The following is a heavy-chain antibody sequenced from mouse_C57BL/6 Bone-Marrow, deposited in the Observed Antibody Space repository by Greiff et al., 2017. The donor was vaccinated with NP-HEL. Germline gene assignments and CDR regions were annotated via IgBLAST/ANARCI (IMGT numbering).Heavy chain of an antibody. CDR3: AREASYYYGSSHWYFDV. CDR2: IHPNSGST. D-gene: IGHD1-1*01. J-gene: IGHJ1*03. CDR1: GYTFTSYW. V-gene: IGHV1-64*01. Sequence: QVQLQQSGAELVKPGASVKLSCKASGYTFTSYWMHWVKQRPGQGLEWIGMIHPNSGSTNYNEKFKSKATLTVDKSSSTAYMQLSSLTSEDSAVYYCAREASYYYGSSHWYFDVWGTGTTVTVSS.